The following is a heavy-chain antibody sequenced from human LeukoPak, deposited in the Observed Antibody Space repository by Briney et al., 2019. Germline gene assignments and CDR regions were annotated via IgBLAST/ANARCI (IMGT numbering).Heavy chain of an antibody. CDR3: ARGTVGRSGWYRTVDP. D-gene: IGHD6-19*01. CDR2: IYYSGST. J-gene: IGHJ5*02. CDR1: GGSISSYY. Sequence: SETLSLTCTVSGGSISSYYWSWIRQPPGKGLEWIGYIYYSGSTNYNPSLKSRVTISVDTSKNQFSLKLGSVTAADTAVYYCARGTVGRSGWYRTVDPWGQGTLVTVSS. V-gene: IGHV4-59*01.